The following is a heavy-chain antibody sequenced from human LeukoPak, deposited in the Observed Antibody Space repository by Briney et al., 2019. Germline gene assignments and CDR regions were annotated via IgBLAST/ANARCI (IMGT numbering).Heavy chain of an antibody. CDR3: ARDHQLYGSGSYGYYYYGMDV. CDR2: ISAYNGNT. D-gene: IGHD3-10*01. Sequence: ASVKASCKASGYTFTSYGISWVRQAPGQGLEWMGWISAYNGNTNYAQRLQGRVTMTTDTSTSTAYMELRSLISDDTAVYYCARDHQLYGSGSYGYYYYGMDVWGQGTTVTVSS. J-gene: IGHJ6*02. CDR1: GYTFTSYG. V-gene: IGHV1-18*01.